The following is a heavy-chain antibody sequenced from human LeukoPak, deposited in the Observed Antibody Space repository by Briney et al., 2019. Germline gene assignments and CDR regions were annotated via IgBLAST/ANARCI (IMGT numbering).Heavy chain of an antibody. CDR1: GESFSGYY. Sequence: SETLSLTCAVYGESFSGYYWSWIRQPPGKGLEWIGEINDSGTTNYNPSLRSRVTISIDSSKNQFSLKLSSVTAADTAVYYCARGASCGGDCYWEDYYYYGTDVWGQGTTVTVSS. D-gene: IGHD2-21*02. J-gene: IGHJ6*02. CDR2: INDSGTT. CDR3: ARGASCGGDCYWEDYYYYGTDV. V-gene: IGHV4-34*01.